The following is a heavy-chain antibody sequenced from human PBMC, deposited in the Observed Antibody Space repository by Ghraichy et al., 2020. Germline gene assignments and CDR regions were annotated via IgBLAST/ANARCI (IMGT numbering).Heavy chain of an antibody. CDR2: ISGSGGST. D-gene: IGHD3-10*01. J-gene: IGHJ4*02. CDR3: EKEDLMVRGVLTN. Sequence: GGSLRLSCAASGFTFSSYAMSWVRQAPGKGLEWVAAISGSGGSTYYADSVKGRFTISRDNSKNTLYLQMNNLRAEETAVYYCEKEDLMVRGVLTNWGQGTLVTVSS. CDR1: GFTFSSYA. V-gene: IGHV3-23*01.